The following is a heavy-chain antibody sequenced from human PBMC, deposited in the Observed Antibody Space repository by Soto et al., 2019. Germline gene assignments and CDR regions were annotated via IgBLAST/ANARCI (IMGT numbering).Heavy chain of an antibody. D-gene: IGHD1-26*01. Sequence: GGSLRLSCAASVFSFSTFGMNWVRQSPGKGLEWVSSISSSSTYIYYADSVKGRFTISRDNAKNSLYLQMNSLRAEDTAMYYCARPSSTVGATPGYWGQGTLVTVSS. V-gene: IGHV3-21*01. CDR3: ARPSSTVGATPGY. J-gene: IGHJ4*02. CDR1: VFSFSTFG. CDR2: ISSSSTYI.